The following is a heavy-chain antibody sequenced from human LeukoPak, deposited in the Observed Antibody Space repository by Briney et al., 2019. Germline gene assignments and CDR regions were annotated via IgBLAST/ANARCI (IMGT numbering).Heavy chain of an antibody. V-gene: IGHV3-48*03. CDR3: ARDRETAAPWALDL. J-gene: IGHJ3*01. D-gene: IGHD1-26*01. Sequence: PGGSLRLSCAPSGFTFNDYEMNWVRQAPGKGLEWVAYINQGGSTKRYADSVMGRFTIFRDNAKNSLYLQMSSLRVEDMGIYYCARDRETAAPWALDLWGQGTVVTVSS. CDR1: GFTFNDYE. CDR2: INQGGSTK.